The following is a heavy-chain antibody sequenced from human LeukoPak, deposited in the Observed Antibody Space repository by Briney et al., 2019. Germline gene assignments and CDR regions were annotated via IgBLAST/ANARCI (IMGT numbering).Heavy chain of an antibody. CDR3: ARVAAAGVFYFDY. Sequence: GASVKVSCKASGYTFTGYYMHWVRQAPGQGLEWMGWINLNSGGTNYAQKFQGRVTMTRDTSISTAYMELSRLRSDDTAVYYCARVAAAGVFYFDYWGQGTLVTVSS. CDR2: INLNSGGT. V-gene: IGHV1-2*02. J-gene: IGHJ4*02. D-gene: IGHD6-13*01. CDR1: GYTFTGYY.